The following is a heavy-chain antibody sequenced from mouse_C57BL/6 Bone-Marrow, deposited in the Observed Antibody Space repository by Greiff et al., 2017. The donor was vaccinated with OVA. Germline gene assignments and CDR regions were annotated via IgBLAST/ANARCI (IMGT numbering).Heavy chain of an antibody. J-gene: IGHJ4*01. V-gene: IGHV1-82*01. CDR2: IYPGDGDT. D-gene: IGHD2-5*01. Sequence: QVQLKQSGPELVKPGASVMISCKASGYAFSSSWMNWVKQRPGKGLEWIGRIYPGDGDTNYNGKFKGKATLTADKSSSTAYMQISSLTSVDSAVYFCDRRAYYSNYASYYAMAYWGQGTSVTVSS. CDR3: DRRAYYSNYASYYAMAY. CDR1: GYAFSSSW.